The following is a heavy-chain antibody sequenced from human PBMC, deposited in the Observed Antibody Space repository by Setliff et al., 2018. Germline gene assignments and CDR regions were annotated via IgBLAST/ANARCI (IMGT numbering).Heavy chain of an antibody. D-gene: IGHD6-19*01. V-gene: IGHV4-34*01. CDR2: INHSGST. Sequence: SETLSLTCGASGGSFSDYYWSWIRQTPGKGLEWIGEINHSGSTKCNPSLKSRVIISVDTAQNQFSLSLISVTAADTAVYYCARRSGWYYWGQGTLVTVSS. CDR1: GGSFSDYY. CDR3: ARRSGWYY. J-gene: IGHJ4*02.